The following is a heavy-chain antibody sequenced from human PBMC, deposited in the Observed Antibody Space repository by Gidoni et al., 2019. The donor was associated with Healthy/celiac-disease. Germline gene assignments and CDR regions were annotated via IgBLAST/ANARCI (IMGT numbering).Heavy chain of an antibody. D-gene: IGHD3-22*01. CDR3: ARGMNYYDSGGYYRSYYFDY. CDR1: GGTVRSYA. J-gene: IGHJ4*02. V-gene: IGHV1-69*01. Sequence: QVQLVQSGAEVKKPGSSVEVSCKPPGGTVRSYAISWVRQAPGQGLEWRGGNIPILGTANYAQKFQGRVTITADEATCTAYMELSSLRSEDTAVDYCARGMNYYDSGGYYRSYYFDYWGQGTLVTVSS. CDR2: NIPILGTA.